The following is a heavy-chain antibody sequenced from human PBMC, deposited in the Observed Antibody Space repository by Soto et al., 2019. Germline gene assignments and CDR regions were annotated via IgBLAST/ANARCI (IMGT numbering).Heavy chain of an antibody. CDR1: SGSISSSNW. CDR3: ARAPYYDYIWGSYRQHYFDY. V-gene: IGHV4-4*02. CDR2: IYHSGST. J-gene: IGHJ4*02. D-gene: IGHD3-16*02. Sequence: GTLSLTCAVSSGSISSSNWWSWVRQPPGKGLEWIGEIYHSGSTNYNPSLKSRVTISVDKSKNQFSLKLSSVTAADTAVYYCARAPYYDYIWGSYRQHYFDYWGQGTLVTVSS.